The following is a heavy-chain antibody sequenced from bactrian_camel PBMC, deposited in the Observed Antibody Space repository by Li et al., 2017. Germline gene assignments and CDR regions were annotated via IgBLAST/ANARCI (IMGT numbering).Heavy chain of an antibody. V-gene: IGHV3S1*01. CDR1: GYIGSGYS. J-gene: IGHJ4*01. D-gene: IGHD6*01. CDR2: IDISTGRT. Sequence: HVQLVESGGGSVQAGGSLRLPCAASGYIGSGYSMAWFRQTPGQMREGVAAIDISTGRTYYADSVKGRFTISRDNAKNTLHLQMNSLTPANSATYYCAADSPDQSSRDYGDNWYLSPYEYNFWGQGTQVTVS. CDR3: AADSPDQSSRDYGDNWYLSPYEYNF.